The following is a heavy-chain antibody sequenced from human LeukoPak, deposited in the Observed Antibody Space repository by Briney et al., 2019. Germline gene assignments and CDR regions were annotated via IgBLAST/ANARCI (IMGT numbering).Heavy chain of an antibody. CDR3: ARVSHYYGSEIEY. D-gene: IGHD3-10*01. J-gene: IGHJ4*02. V-gene: IGHV1-18*01. CDR2: ISAYNGNT. Sequence: GASVKVSCKASGYTFNSYDITWVRQAPEQGLEWMGWISAYNGNTNYAQKVQGRVTMTTDTSTSTAYMELRSLRSDDTAVYYCARVSHYYGSEIEYWGQGTLVTVSS. CDR1: GYTFNSYD.